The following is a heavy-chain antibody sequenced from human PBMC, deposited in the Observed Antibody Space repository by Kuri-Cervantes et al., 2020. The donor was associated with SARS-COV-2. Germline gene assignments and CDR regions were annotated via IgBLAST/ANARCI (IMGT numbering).Heavy chain of an antibody. J-gene: IGHJ4*02. CDR3: AKFYRDIVVVPAARGFYFDY. CDR2: IWYGGSNK. Sequence: GGSMRLSCAAAGFTFTAYNMNWVRQAPGKGLEWVAVIWYGGSNKYYADSVKGRFTISRDNSKNTLYLQMNSLRAEDTAVYYCAKFYRDIVVVPAARGFYFDYWGQGTLVTVSS. V-gene: IGHV3-30*02. D-gene: IGHD2-2*01. CDR1: GFTFTAYN.